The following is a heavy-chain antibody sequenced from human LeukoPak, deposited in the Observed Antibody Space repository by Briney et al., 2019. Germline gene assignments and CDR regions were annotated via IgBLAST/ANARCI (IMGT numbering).Heavy chain of an antibody. CDR3: ARAIDSIRLDY. CDR2: INPSGGST. V-gene: IGHV1-46*01. Sequence: ASVKVSCKASGYTFTSYYMHWVRQAPGQGLEWMGIINPSGGSTNYAQKFQGRVTMTTDMSTSTVYMELSSLRSEDTAVYYCARAIDSIRLDYWGQGTLVTVSS. CDR1: GYTFTSYY. D-gene: IGHD2-21*01. J-gene: IGHJ4*02.